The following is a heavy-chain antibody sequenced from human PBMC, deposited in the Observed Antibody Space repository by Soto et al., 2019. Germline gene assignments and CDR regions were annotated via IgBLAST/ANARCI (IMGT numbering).Heavy chain of an antibody. D-gene: IGHD2-15*01. J-gene: IGHJ4*02. V-gene: IGHV3-49*04. CDR2: IRSAAYGGTT. Sequence: ELQVVESGGGLVQPGRSLRLSCTGSGFDFGDYVMSWVRQAPGQGLEWVGFIRSAAYGGTTEYGASVKGRFSISRDDSRSIAFLQLNSLKTEDTAVYFCTRGPNGSGGNWRGEYWGQGTLVTVSS. CDR1: GFDFGDYV. CDR3: TRGPNGSGGNWRGEY.